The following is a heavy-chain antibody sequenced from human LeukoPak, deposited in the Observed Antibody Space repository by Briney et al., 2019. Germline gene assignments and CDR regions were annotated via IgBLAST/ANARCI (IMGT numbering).Heavy chain of an antibody. CDR1: CRPLSSSSYY. CDR2: LFYRGHT. V-gene: IGHV4-39*01. J-gene: IGHJ4*02. CDR3: ARQYNSGYGLPFDY. Sequence: SETLSLTCSVSCRPLSSSSYYGRWIPHPPGKTREGMGSLFYRGHTYYNPSLKSRVTISVDTSKNQFSLKLNSVTAADTAVYYCARQYNSGYGLPFDYWGQGTLVTVSS. D-gene: IGHD5-12*01.